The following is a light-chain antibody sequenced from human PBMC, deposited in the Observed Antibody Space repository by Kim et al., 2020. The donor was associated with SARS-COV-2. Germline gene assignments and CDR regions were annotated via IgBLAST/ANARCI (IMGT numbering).Light chain of an antibody. Sequence: GQRCTLSCSGSSSNIGSNHVYWYQHLPRTAPKLLIHRNNQRPSGVPDRFSGSKSGTSASLAISGLRSEDGTDYYCASWDDRLSGWVFGGGTQLTVL. CDR3: ASWDDRLSGWV. CDR2: RNN. J-gene: IGLJ3*02. V-gene: IGLV1-47*01. CDR1: SSNIGSNH.